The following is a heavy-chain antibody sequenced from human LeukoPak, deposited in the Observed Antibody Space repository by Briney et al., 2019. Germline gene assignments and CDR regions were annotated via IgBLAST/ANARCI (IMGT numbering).Heavy chain of an antibody. D-gene: IGHD2-2*01. CDR2: IYTSGSS. CDR1: GGSISSGSYY. V-gene: IGHV4-61*02. J-gene: IGHJ3*02. CDR3: ASRGQGQYCSSTSCRGAFDI. Sequence: SETLSLTCTVSGGSISSGSYYWSWIRQPAGKGLEWIGRIYTSGSSNYNPSLKSRATISVDTSKNQFSLKLSSVTAADTAVYYCASRGQGQYCSSTSCRGAFDIWGQGTMVTVSS.